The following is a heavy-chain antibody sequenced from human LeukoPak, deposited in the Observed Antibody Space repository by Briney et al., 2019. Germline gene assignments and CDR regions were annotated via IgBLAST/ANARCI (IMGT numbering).Heavy chain of an antibody. J-gene: IGHJ5*02. CDR3: AKTGSLMGRFFDP. CDR2: IHYSGTT. D-gene: IGHD3-16*01. V-gene: IGHV4-59*01. Sequence: SETLSLTYTFFGDSMSNYYWNWIRQPPGRRLEWIGFIHYSGTTNYNPSHKSRVAMSIDTSRKQFSLKLTSVSAADTAMYYCAKTGSLMGRFFDPWGQGTLVIVSS. CDR1: GDSMSNYY.